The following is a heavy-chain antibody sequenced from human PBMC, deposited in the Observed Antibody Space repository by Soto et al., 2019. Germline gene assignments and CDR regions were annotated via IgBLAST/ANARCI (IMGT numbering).Heavy chain of an antibody. J-gene: IGHJ4*02. CDR1: GFTVSSNY. D-gene: IGHD3-22*01. CDR2: IYSGGST. CDR3: ARDGGYYDSSGYFDY. V-gene: IGHV3-53*02. Sequence: EVQLVETGGGLIQPGGSLRLSCAASGFTVSSNYMSWVRQAPGKGLEWVSVIYSGGSTYYADSVKGRFTISRDNSKNTLYLQMNSLRAEDTAVYYCARDGGYYDSSGYFDYWGQGTLVTVSS.